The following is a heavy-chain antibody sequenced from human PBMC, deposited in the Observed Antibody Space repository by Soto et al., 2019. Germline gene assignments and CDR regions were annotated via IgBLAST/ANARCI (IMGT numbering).Heavy chain of an antibody. J-gene: IGHJ4*02. CDR1: GITFSSYS. CDR2: ISSSKTT. Sequence: EVQLVESGGGLVQPGESLRLSCTASGITFSSYSMNWVRQAPGKGLEWLSYISSSKTTYADSVKVRFTISRDNAKNSVYLQMNSLRDEDTAVYYCVGDQDVHTPMVHGNYWGRGTRVTVSS. V-gene: IGHV3-48*02. CDR3: VGDQDVHTPMVHGNY. D-gene: IGHD5-18*01.